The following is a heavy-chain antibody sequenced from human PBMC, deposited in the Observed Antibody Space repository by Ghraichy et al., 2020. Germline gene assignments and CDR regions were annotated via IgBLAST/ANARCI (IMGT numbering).Heavy chain of an antibody. D-gene: IGHD6-19*01. CDR3: ARHKVGYSSGHFDY. CDR1: GGSISSSSYY. V-gene: IGHV4-39*01. J-gene: IGHJ4*02. CDR2: IYYSGST. Sequence: SETLSLTCTVSGGSISSSSYYWGWIRQPPGKGLEWIGSIYYSGSTYYNPSLKSRVTISVDTSKNQFSLKLSSVTAADTAVYYCARHKVGYSSGHFDYWGQGTLVTVSS.